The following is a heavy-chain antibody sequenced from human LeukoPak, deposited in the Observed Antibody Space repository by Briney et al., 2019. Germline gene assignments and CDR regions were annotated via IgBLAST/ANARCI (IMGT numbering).Heavy chain of an antibody. V-gene: IGHV3-30-3*01. CDR3: ARDEYLWVVIQLGLFDY. CDR2: ISSDGNNK. CDR1: GFTFSSYA. Sequence: PGRSLRLSCAASGFTFSSYAMHWVRQAPGKGLEWVAVISSDGNNKYYADSVKGRFTISRDNSKNTLYLQMNSLGAEDTAVYYCARDEYLWVVIQLGLFDYWGQGTLVTVSS. D-gene: IGHD2-2*01. J-gene: IGHJ4*02.